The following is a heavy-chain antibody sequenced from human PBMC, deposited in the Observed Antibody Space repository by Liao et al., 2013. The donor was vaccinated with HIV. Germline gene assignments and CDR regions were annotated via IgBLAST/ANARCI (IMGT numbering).Heavy chain of an antibody. CDR1: GASISSYY. CDR2: IYTSGST. J-gene: IGHJ4*02. D-gene: IGHD2-2*01. Sequence: QVQLQESGPGLVKPSETLSLTCNVSGASISSYYWSWIRQPAGKGLEWIGRIYTSGSTNYNPSLRSRVSISVDSSTNRFSLLMTSVTAADTAVYYCARGTDFDYWGLGTRVTVSS. V-gene: IGHV4-4*07. CDR3: ARGTDFDY.